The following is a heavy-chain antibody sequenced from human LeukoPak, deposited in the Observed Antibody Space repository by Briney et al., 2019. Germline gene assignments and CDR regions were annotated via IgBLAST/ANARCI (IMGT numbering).Heavy chain of an antibody. CDR1: GFTVSSSY. V-gene: IGHV3-53*05. CDR3: AKEGTASKPSDLDY. D-gene: IGHD1/OR15-1a*01. J-gene: IGHJ4*02. Sequence: GGSLRLSCAASGFTVSSSYMSWVRQAPGKGLEWVSLIYSGGSTYYAASVKGRFTISRDNSKNTLSLQMNSLKPDDTAMYYCAKEGTASKPSDLDYWGQGTLVTVFS. CDR2: IYSGGST.